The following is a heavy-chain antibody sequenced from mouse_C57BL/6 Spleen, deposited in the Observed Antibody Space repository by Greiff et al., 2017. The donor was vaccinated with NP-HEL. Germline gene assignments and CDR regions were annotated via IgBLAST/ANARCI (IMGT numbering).Heavy chain of an antibody. D-gene: IGHD1-1*01. CDR3: ARDYYGSSSAWFAY. Sequence: EVQRVESVAELVRPGASVKLSCTASGFNIKNTYMHWVKQRPEQGLEWIGRIDPANGNTKYVPKFQGKATITADTSSNTAYLQLSSLTSEDTAIYYCARDYYGSSSAWFAYWGQGTLVTVSA. CDR2: IDPANGNT. J-gene: IGHJ3*01. CDR1: GFNIKNTY. V-gene: IGHV14-3*01.